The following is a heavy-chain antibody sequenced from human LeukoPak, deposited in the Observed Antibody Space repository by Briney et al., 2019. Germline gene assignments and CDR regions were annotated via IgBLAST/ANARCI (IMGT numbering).Heavy chain of an antibody. J-gene: IGHJ4*02. D-gene: IGHD3-3*01. Sequence: GASVKVSCKASGYTFSSYYMHWVRQAPGQGLEWMGIINPSGGSTSYAQKFQGRVTMTRDTSTSTVYMELSSLRSEDTAVYYCAREGFLEWLPFYWGQGTLVTVSS. CDR1: GYTFSSYY. CDR2: INPSGGST. CDR3: AREGFLEWLPFY. V-gene: IGHV1-46*01.